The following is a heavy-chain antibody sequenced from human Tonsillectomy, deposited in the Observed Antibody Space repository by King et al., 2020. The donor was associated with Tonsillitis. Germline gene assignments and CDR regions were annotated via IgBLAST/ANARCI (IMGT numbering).Heavy chain of an antibody. CDR3: AREDVVVPVDTPPA. CDR2: IIPIFGTA. J-gene: IGHJ5*02. CDR1: GGTFSSYA. V-gene: IGHV1-69*01. D-gene: IGHD2-2*01. Sequence: QLVQSGAEVKKPGSSVKVSCKASGGTFSSYAISWGRQAPGQGLEWMGGIIPIFGTANYAQKCQGRVTITADEPTSTAYMELSSLRSEDTAVYYCAREDVVVPVDTPPAWGQGTLVTVSS.